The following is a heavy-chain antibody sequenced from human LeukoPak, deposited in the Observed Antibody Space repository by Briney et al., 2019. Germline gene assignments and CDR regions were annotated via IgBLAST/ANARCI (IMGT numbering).Heavy chain of an antibody. V-gene: IGHV3-30-3*01. CDR2: ISYDGSNK. J-gene: IGHJ4*02. CDR3: ARALSGYFVYYFDS. Sequence: GGSLRLSCAASGFTFSSYAMHWVRQAPGKGLEWVAVISYDGSNKYYADSVKGRFTISRDNSKNTLYLQMNSLRTEDTAVYYCARALSGYFVYYFDSWGLGTLATVSS. D-gene: IGHD3-22*01. CDR1: GFTFSSYA.